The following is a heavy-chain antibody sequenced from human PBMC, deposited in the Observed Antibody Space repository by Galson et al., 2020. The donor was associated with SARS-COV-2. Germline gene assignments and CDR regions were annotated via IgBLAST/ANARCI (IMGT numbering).Heavy chain of an antibody. CDR3: AAEIYSGNNRCCSFDI. CDR2: IIVASGRT. D-gene: IGHD5-12*01. V-gene: IGHV1-58*01. J-gene: IGHJ3*02. Sequence: KISCKTSGFTITSSAVQWVRQARGQRLEWIGWIIVASGRTNSGQTFQDRVTFTTDVSTGTANMELSSLTSDDTAVYYCAAEIYSGNNRCCSFDIWGQGTMVTVSS. CDR1: GFTITSSA.